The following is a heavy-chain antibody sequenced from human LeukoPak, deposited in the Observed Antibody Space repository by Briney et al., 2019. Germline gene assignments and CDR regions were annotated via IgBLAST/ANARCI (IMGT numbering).Heavy chain of an antibody. D-gene: IGHD2-21*02. CDR1: GGTFSSYA. CDR3: ARRGGDNAFDI. CDR2: IIPIFGTA. J-gene: IGHJ3*02. V-gene: IGHV1-69*05. Sequence: GASVKVSCKASGGTFSSYAISWVRQAPGQGLEWMGGIIPIFGTANYAQKFQGRVTITTDESTSTAYMELSSLRSGDTAVYYCARRGGDNAFDIWGQGTMVTVSS.